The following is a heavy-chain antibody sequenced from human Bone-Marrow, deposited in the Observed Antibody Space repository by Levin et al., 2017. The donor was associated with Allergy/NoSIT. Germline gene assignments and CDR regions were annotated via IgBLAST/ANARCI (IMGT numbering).Heavy chain of an antibody. J-gene: IGHJ4*02. CDR2: VRSKANGGTT. Sequence: GGSLRLSCTTSGYTIGDYGMNWVRQAPGKGLEWVGFVRSKANGGTTEYAASVKGRFTISRDDSNGIAYLQMNSLEAEDTAVYYCSRRTGGASYAYYWGQGTLVTVSS. V-gene: IGHV3-49*04. CDR1: GYTIGDYG. D-gene: IGHD5-18*01. CDR3: SRRTGGASYAYY.